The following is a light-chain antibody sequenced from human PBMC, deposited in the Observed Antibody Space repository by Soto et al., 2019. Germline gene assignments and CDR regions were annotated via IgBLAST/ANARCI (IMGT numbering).Light chain of an antibody. J-gene: IGLJ2*01. V-gene: IGLV1-40*01. CDR3: QSYDSSLSGVV. Sequence: QSVLTQPPSVSGAPGQRVTISCTGSSSTIGAGYDVPWYKQLPGTAPKLLTYGNTNRPSGVPDRFSGSKSGTSASLAITGLQAEDEADYYCQSYDSSLSGVVFGGGTKLTVL. CDR2: GNT. CDR1: SSTIGAGYD.